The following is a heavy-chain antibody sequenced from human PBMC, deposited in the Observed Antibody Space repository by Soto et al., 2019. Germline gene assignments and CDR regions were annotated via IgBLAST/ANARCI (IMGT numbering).Heavy chain of an antibody. CDR2: IYYSGST. V-gene: IGHV4-39*01. CDR1: GGSISSSSYY. J-gene: IGHJ6*03. D-gene: IGHD5-12*01. Sequence: SETLSLTCTVSGGSISSSSYYWGWIRQPPGKGLEWIGSIYYSGSTYYNPSLKSRVTISVDTSKNQFSLKLSSVTAADTAVYYCAISPRVATILYYYYMDVWGKGTTVTVSS. CDR3: AISPRVATILYYYYMDV.